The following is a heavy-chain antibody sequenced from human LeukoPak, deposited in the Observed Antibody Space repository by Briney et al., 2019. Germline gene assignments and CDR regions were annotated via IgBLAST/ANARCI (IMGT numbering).Heavy chain of an antibody. V-gene: IGHV5-51*01. D-gene: IGHD6-13*01. CDR3: ARRKAVAVVTYFDY. Sequence: GESLKISCKGSGDSFTSYWIAWVRQMPGKGLEWMGLIYPGDSDTRYSPSFEGHVTISADKSISTAYLQWSSLKASDTAMYYCARRKAVAVVTYFDYWGQGTLVTVSS. CDR1: GDSFTSYW. J-gene: IGHJ4*02. CDR2: IYPGDSDT.